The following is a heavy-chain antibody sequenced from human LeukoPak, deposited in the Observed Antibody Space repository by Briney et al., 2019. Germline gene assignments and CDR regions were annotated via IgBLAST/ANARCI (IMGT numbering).Heavy chain of an antibody. V-gene: IGHV3-9*01. J-gene: IGHJ3*02. D-gene: IGHD1-26*01. CDR3: AKDMSYSGSYWTAFDI. CDR2: ITWNSGNI. CDR1: GFTFDDYA. Sequence: PGGSLRLSCAASGFTFDDYAMHWVRQAPGKGLEWVSGITWNSGNIGYADSVKGRFTISRDNAKDSLFLQMNSLRAEDTALYYCAKDMSYSGSYWTAFDIWGQGTMVTVSS.